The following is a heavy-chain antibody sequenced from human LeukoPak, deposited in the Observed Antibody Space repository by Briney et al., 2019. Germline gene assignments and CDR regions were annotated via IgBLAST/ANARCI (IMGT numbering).Heavy chain of an antibody. CDR3: ARDGPYYDFWSGYSDSYYYYYYMDV. J-gene: IGHJ6*03. Sequence: SETLSLACTVSGYSINSGYYWSWIRQPAGKGLEWIGRIYTSGSTNYNPSLKSRVTISVDTSKNQFSLKLSSVTAADTAVYYCARDGPYYDFWSGYSDSYYYYYYMDVWGKGTTVTVSS. CDR1: GYSINSGYY. V-gene: IGHV4-61*02. D-gene: IGHD3-3*01. CDR2: IYTSGST.